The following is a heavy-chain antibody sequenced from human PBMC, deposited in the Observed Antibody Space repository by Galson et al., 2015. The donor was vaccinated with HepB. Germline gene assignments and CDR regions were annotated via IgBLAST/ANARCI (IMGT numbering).Heavy chain of an antibody. V-gene: IGHV1-46*01. Sequence: SVKVSCKASGYTFTNYYMHWVRQAPGQGLDWMGIINPSGGSTSYAQKFQGRVTMTRDTSMGIVYMELRSLRSDDTAVYYCARGHRDSGSYEGDFWGQGTLVTVSS. D-gene: IGHD3-10*01. CDR2: INPSGGST. CDR3: ARGHRDSGSYEGDF. CDR1: GYTFTNYY. J-gene: IGHJ4*02.